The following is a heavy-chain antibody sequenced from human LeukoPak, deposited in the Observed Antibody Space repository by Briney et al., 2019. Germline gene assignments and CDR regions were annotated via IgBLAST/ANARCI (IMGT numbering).Heavy chain of an antibody. J-gene: IGHJ4*02. D-gene: IGHD5-18*01. V-gene: IGHV4-39*07. Sequence: SETLSLTCTVSGGSISNTNYYWGWIRQPPGKGLEWIGSIYYGGSTYYNTSLKSRVTISVDTSKNQFSLKLISVTAADTAVYYCARSRGYSYGTTFLDYWGQGTLVTVSS. CDR1: GGSISNTNYY. CDR3: ARSRGYSYGTTFLDY. CDR2: IYYGGST.